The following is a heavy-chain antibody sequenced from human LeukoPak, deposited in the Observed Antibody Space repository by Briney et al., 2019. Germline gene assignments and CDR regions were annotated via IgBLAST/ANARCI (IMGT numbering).Heavy chain of an antibody. CDR2: ISYDGSNK. D-gene: IGHD3-10*01. Sequence: GGSLRLSCAASGFTFSSYGMHWVRQAPGKGLEWVAVISYDGSNKYYADSVKGRFTISRDNSKNTLYLQMNSLRAEDTAVYYCAKDGSGRMFYYWGQGTLVTVSS. J-gene: IGHJ4*02. CDR1: GFTFSSYG. V-gene: IGHV3-30*18. CDR3: AKDGSGRMFYY.